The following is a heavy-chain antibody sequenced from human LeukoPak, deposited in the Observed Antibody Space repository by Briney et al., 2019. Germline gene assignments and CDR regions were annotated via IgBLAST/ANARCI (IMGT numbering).Heavy chain of an antibody. CDR3: AKDMGVHIVVVPAASVIDY. V-gene: IGHV3-9*01. Sequence: GRSLRLSCAASGFTFDDYAMHWVRQAPGKGLEWVSGISWNSGSIGHADSVKGRFTISRDNAKNSLYLQMNSLRAEDTALYYCAKDMGVHIVVVPAASVIDYWGQGTLVTVSS. J-gene: IGHJ4*02. D-gene: IGHD2-2*01. CDR2: ISWNSGSI. CDR1: GFTFDDYA.